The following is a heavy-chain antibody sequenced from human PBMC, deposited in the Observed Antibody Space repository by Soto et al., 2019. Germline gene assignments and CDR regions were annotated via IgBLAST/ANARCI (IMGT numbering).Heavy chain of an antibody. CDR2: IYHSGST. J-gene: IGHJ4*02. Sequence: PSETLSLTCAVSGGSISSGGYSWSWIRQPPGKGLEWIGYIYHSGSTYYNPSLKSRVTISVDRSKNQFSLKLSSVTAADTAVYYCARGPPFHWGQGILVTVSS. CDR1: GGSISSGGYS. CDR3: ARGPPFH. V-gene: IGHV4-30-2*01. D-gene: IGHD3-16*01.